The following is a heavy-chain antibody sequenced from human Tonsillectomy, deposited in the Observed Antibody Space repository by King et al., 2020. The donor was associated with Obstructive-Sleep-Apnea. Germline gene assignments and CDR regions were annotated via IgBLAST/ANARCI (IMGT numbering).Heavy chain of an antibody. J-gene: IGHJ3*02. CDR2: IYHLGNT. V-gene: IGHV4-4*02. D-gene: IGHD3-10*01. CDR3: ARHESFAFEI. CDR1: GGSISITKW. Sequence: VQLQESGPGLVKPSGTLSLSCTVSGGSISITKWWSWVRQPPGKGLEWIGEIYHLGNTNYNPSLKSRVTISVDKSKNQFSLNLSSVTAADTAVYYCARHESFAFEIWGLGTMVTVSS.